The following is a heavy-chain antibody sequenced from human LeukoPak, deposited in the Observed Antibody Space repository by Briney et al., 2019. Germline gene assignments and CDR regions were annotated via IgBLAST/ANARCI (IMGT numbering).Heavy chain of an antibody. V-gene: IGHV4-34*01. Sequence: PSETLSLTCAVYGGSFSGYYWSWIRQPPGKGLEWIGEINHSGSTNYNPSLKSRVTISVDTSKNQVSLKLSSVTAADTAVYFCARGHNWKDYWGQGTLVTVS. J-gene: IGHJ4*02. CDR2: INHSGST. CDR1: GGSFSGYY. CDR3: ARGHNWKDY. D-gene: IGHD1-20*01.